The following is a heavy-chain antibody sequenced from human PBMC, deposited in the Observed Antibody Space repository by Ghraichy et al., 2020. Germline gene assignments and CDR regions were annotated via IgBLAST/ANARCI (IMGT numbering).Heavy chain of an antibody. V-gene: IGHV4-31*03. D-gene: IGHD7-27*01. CDR3: ARGRLGILDYYYYYMDV. Sequence: SETLSLTCTVSGGSISSGGYYWSWIRQHPGKGLEWIGYIYYSGSTYYNPSLKSRVTISVDTSKNQFSLKLSSVTAADTAVYYCARGRLGILDYYYYYMDVWGKGTTVTVSS. CDR2: IYYSGST. CDR1: GGSISSGGYY. J-gene: IGHJ6*03.